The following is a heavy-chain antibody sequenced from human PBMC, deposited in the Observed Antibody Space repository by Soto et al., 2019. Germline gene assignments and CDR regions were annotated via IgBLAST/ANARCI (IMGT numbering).Heavy chain of an antibody. Sequence: GASAEVSWKASGYAFASYYMRWVRQAPGQGLEWMGIINPSGGSTSYAQKFQGRVTMTRDTSTSTVYMELSSLRSEDTAVYYCARVRRSSGYYYGYWGQGTPVTVSS. CDR2: INPSGGST. V-gene: IGHV1-46*01. CDR1: GYAFASYY. J-gene: IGHJ4*02. CDR3: ARVRRSSGYYYGY. D-gene: IGHD3-22*01.